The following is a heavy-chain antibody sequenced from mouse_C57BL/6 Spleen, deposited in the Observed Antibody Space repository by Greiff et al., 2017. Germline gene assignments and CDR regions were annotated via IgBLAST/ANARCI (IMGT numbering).Heavy chain of an antibody. V-gene: IGHV1-82*01. J-gene: IGHJ2*01. CDR2: IYRGDGDN. D-gene: IGHD1-1*01. CDR1: GYAFSSSW. Sequence: VQLQESGPELVKPGASVKISCKASGYAFSSSWMNWVKQRPGKGLEWIGRIYRGDGDNNYNGKLKGKATLTADKSSSTAYMQLSSLTSEDSAVYFCARGYYYGSRGDYFDYWGQGTTLTVSS. CDR3: ARGYYYGSRGDYFDY.